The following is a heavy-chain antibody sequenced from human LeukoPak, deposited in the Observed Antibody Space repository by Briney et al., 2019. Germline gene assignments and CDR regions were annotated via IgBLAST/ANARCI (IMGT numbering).Heavy chain of an antibody. V-gene: IGHV4-39*01. CDR1: GGSISSSSYN. Sequence: SETLSLTCTVSGGSISSSSYNWGWIRQPPGKGLEWIGSVYYTGSAYYNPSLKSRVTISVDTSKNQFSLKLSSVTAADTAVYYCARGRGDYGNFDYWGQGTLVTVSS. D-gene: IGHD4-17*01. CDR2: VYYTGSA. J-gene: IGHJ4*02. CDR3: ARGRGDYGNFDY.